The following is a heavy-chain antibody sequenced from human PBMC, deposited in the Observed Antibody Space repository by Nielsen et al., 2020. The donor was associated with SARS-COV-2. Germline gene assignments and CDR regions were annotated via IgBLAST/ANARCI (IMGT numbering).Heavy chain of an antibody. Sequence: GGSLRLSCAASGFTFSSYWMSWVRQAPGKGLEWVANIKQDGSEKYYVDSVKGRFTISRDNAKNSLYLQMNSLRVEDTAVYYCARDGPVGATGFDYWGQGTLVTVSS. D-gene: IGHD1-26*01. CDR3: ARDGPVGATGFDY. J-gene: IGHJ4*02. CDR1: GFTFSSYW. V-gene: IGHV3-7*01. CDR2: IKQDGSEK.